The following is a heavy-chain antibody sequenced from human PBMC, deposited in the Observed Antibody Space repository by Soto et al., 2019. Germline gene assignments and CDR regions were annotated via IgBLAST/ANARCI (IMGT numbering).Heavy chain of an antibody. Sequence: QVQLVQSGAEVRKPGASVKVSCKASGYTFTSSGISWLRQAPGQGLEWMGWISTYNGDTNDAPKFQDRVTMTIDRSTSTAYMELRSLKSDDAAVYYCARAGAAPYYYYGMDVWGQGTRGTVSS. D-gene: IGHD2-15*01. V-gene: IGHV1-18*01. CDR2: ISTYNGDT. J-gene: IGHJ6*02. CDR1: GYTFTSSG. CDR3: ARAGAAPYYYYGMDV.